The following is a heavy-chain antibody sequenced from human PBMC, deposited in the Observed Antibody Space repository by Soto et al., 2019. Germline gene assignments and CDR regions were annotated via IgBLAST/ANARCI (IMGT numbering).Heavy chain of an antibody. Sequence: PGESLKISCKGSGYSFINYWIGWVRQMPGKGLEWMGIIYPSDSDTRYSPSFQGQVTISADKSISTAYLQWDNLKASDTAMYYCAGHLRDDSSGYRRLDAWGQGTLVTVSS. CDR1: GYSFINYW. V-gene: IGHV5-51*01. J-gene: IGHJ5*02. D-gene: IGHD3-22*01. CDR2: IYPSDSDT. CDR3: AGHLRDDSSGYRRLDA.